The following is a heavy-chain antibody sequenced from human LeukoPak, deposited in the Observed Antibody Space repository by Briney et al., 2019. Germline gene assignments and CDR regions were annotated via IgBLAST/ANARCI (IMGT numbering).Heavy chain of an antibody. Sequence: GGSLRLSCAASGFTFSSYGMHWVRQAPGKGLEWVAFIRYDGSNKYYADSVKGRFTISRDNSKNTLYLQMNSLRAEDTAVYYCAKDYQYYYDSSGYFLDYWGQGTLVTVSS. D-gene: IGHD3-22*01. J-gene: IGHJ4*02. V-gene: IGHV3-30*02. CDR2: IRYDGSNK. CDR1: GFTFSSYG. CDR3: AKDYQYYYDSSGYFLDY.